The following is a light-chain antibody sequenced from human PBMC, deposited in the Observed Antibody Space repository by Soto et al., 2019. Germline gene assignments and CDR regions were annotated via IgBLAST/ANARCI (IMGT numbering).Light chain of an antibody. V-gene: IGKV3-20*01. Sequence: EIVLTQSPATLSLSPGERATLSCRASQSVSSSLAWYQQKPGQAPRLLIHGASSRATGIPDRFSGSGSGTDFTLTISRLEPEDFAVYYCQQYLTSPKTFGQGTKVDIK. J-gene: IGKJ1*01. CDR2: GAS. CDR3: QQYLTSPKT. CDR1: QSVSSS.